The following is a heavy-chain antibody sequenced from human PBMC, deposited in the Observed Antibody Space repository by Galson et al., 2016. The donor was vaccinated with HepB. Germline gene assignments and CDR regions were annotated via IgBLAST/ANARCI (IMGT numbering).Heavy chain of an antibody. D-gene: IGHD6-19*01. CDR3: ARGYRSGWYGELGY. V-gene: IGHV4-59*01. CDR1: GGSISSYY. J-gene: IGHJ4*02. Sequence: ETLSLTCTVTGGSISSYYWTWLRQPPGKGLEWIGYIDSTGSTKYNPSLKSRVTISVDASNKQFSLKLVSVTAADTALYYCARGYRSGWYGELGYWGQGTLVTVSS. CDR2: IDSTGST.